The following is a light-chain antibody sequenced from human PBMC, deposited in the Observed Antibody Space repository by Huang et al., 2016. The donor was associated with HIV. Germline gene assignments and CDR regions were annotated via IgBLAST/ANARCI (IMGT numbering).Light chain of an antibody. CDR2: GAS. CDR1: QSVSSN. V-gene: IGKV3-15*01. Sequence: EIVMTQSPATLSVSPGERATLSCRASQSVSSNLAWYQQKPGQAPRLLIYGASTRATCSPARFSGSGSGTEFTLTISSLQSEDFAVYYCQQYIDWPPWTFGQGTKVEIK. CDR3: QQYIDWPPWT. J-gene: IGKJ1*01.